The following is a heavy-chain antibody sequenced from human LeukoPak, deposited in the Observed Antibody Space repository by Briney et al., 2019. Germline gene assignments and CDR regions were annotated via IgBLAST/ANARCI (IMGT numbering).Heavy chain of an antibody. CDR3: ASRSCSSNGCYYY. J-gene: IGHJ4*02. CDR2: INTDGSST. CDR1: GFPFSSYW. Sequence: PGGSLRLSCAASGFPFSSYWMHWVRQVSGKGLVWVSRINTDGSSTSYTDSVKGRFTISRDNAKNTQYLQMNSLRAEDTAVYYCASRSCSSNGCYYYWGQGTLVTVSS. D-gene: IGHD2-2*01. V-gene: IGHV3-74*01.